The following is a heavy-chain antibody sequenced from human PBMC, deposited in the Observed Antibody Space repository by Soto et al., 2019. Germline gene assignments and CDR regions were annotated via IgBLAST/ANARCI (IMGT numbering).Heavy chain of an antibody. CDR3: ARRTVNIRAWYSDLKTHCFDY. CDR2: IYYTGNT. J-gene: IGHJ4*02. V-gene: IGHV4-39*01. CDR1: GGSISSSSYY. D-gene: IGHD4-17*01. Sequence: PSETLSLTCAVSGGSISSSSYYWGWIRQPPGKGLEWIGSIYYTGNTYYTPSLQSRVAISVDTSKNQFSLKLNSVTAAATAVYYCARRTVNIRAWYSDLKTHCFDYWGQGAQVTVSS.